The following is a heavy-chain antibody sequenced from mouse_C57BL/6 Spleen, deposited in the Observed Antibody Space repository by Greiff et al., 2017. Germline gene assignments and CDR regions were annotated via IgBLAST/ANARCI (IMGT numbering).Heavy chain of an antibody. Sequence: EVKLVESGGGLVQPGGSLSLSCAASGFTFTDYYMSWVRQPPGKALEWLGFIRNKANGYTTEYSASVKGRLTISRDNSQSILYLRMNALRAEDSATYYCARYLSARGSYGYFDVWGTGTTVTVSS. CDR1: GFTFTDYY. CDR3: ARYLSARGSYGYFDV. D-gene: IGHD1-1*01. J-gene: IGHJ1*03. CDR2: IRNKANGYTT. V-gene: IGHV7-3*01.